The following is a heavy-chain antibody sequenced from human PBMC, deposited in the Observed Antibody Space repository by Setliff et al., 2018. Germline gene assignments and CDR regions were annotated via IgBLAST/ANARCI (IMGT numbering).Heavy chain of an antibody. J-gene: IGHJ5*02. CDR1: GYTFTSYY. V-gene: IGHV1-46*01. CDR3: AREGSTNWFDP. CDR2: INPSGGST. Sequence: ASVKVSCKASGYTFTSYYMHWVRQAPGQGLEWMGIINPSGGSTSYAQKFQGRVTMTRDTSTSTVYMELSGLRSEDTAVYYCAREGSTNWFDPWGQGTLVTVSS.